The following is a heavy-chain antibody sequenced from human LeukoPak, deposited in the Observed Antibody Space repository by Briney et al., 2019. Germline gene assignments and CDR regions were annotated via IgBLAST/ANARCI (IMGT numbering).Heavy chain of an antibody. CDR3: ARGSGYSYGRFQH. Sequence: SETLSLTCAVYGGSFSGYYWSWIRQPPGKGREWIGEINHSGSTNYNPSLKSRVTISVDTSKNQFSLKLSSVTAADTGVYYCARGSGYSYGRFQHWGQGTLVTVSS. J-gene: IGHJ1*01. D-gene: IGHD5-18*01. CDR1: GGSFSGYY. V-gene: IGHV4-34*01. CDR2: INHSGST.